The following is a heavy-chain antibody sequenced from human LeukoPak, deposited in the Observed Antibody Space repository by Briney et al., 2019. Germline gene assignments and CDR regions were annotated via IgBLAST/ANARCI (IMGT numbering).Heavy chain of an antibody. D-gene: IGHD3-16*01. J-gene: IGHJ3*02. CDR2: ISYDGSTK. CDR1: GFTFSNYA. V-gene: IGHV3-30-3*01. CDR3: ARDFRAGGVTSKAFDI. Sequence: GGSLRLSCADSGFTFSNYAMHWVRQTPGKGLEWVAVISYDGSTKYYADSVKGRFIISRDNSKNTLYLQMNSLRAEDTAVYYCARDFRAGGVTSKAFDIWGQGTMVTVSS.